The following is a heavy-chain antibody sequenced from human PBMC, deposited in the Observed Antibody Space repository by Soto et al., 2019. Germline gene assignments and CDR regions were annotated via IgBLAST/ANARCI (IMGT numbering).Heavy chain of an antibody. CDR2: ISSSGTGI. CDR1: GFTFSDYY. CDR3: ARAYSDAFDI. D-gene: IGHD2-15*01. V-gene: IGHV3-11*01. J-gene: IGHJ3*02. Sequence: QVQLVESGGGLVKPGGSLRLSCAVSGFTFSDYYMTWIRQAPGKGLEWVSYISSSGTGIYYADSVRGRFTISRDNAKNSLYRQMSSLRAEDTAVYYCARAYSDAFDIWGQGTMVTVSS.